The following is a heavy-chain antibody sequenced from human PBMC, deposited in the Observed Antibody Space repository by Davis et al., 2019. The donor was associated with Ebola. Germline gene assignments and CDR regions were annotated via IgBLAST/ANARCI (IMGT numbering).Heavy chain of an antibody. CDR1: GFNFDINA. V-gene: IGHV3-30*02. CDR3: ARDGPNYDVDY. CDR2: IRSEATSQ. D-gene: IGHD3-22*01. J-gene: IGHJ4*02. Sequence: GGSLRLSCAASGFNFDINAMAWVRQAPGKGLEWVAFIRSEATSQDYGKSVQGRFFISRDDSKNTLYLQMNSLRVDDTAVYFCARDGPNYDVDYWGQGTLVTVSA.